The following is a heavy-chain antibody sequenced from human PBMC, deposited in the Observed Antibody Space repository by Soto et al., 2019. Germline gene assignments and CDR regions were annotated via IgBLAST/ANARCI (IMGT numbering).Heavy chain of an antibody. CDR2: ISWNSGSI. V-gene: IGHV3-9*01. J-gene: IGHJ6*02. CDR1: GFTFDDYA. D-gene: IGHD6-13*01. CDR3: AKGLPAAPEHYYYYYGMDV. Sequence: GGSLRLSCAASGFTFDDYAMHWVRQAPGKGLEWVSGISWNSGSIGYADSVKGRFTISRDNAKNSLYLQMNSLRAEDTALYYCAKGLPAAPEHYYYYYGMDVWGQGTTVTV.